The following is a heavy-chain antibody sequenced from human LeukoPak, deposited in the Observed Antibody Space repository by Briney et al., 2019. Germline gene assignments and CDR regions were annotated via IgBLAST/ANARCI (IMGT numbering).Heavy chain of an antibody. Sequence: GGSLRLSCAASGFTFSSYEMNWVRQAPGRGLEWVSYISSSGSTIYYADSVKGRFTISRDNAKNSLYLQMNSLRAEDTAVYYCARRTNAFDIWGQGTMVTVSS. V-gene: IGHV3-48*03. CDR1: GFTFSSYE. CDR2: ISSSGSTI. J-gene: IGHJ3*02. CDR3: ARRTNAFDI.